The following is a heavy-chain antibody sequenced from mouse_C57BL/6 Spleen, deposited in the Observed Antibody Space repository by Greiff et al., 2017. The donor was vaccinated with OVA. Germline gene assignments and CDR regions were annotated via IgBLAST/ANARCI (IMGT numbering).Heavy chain of an antibody. J-gene: IGHJ3*01. CDR2: IHPNSGST. CDR3: APSNYDWFAY. V-gene: IGHV1-64*01. CDR1: GYTFTSYW. Sequence: VQLQQPGAELVKPGASVKLSCKASGYTFTSYWMHWVKQRPGQGLEWIGMIHPNSGSTNYNEKFKSKATLTVDKSSSTAYMQLSSLTSEASAVYYCAPSNYDWFAYWGQGTLVTVSA. D-gene: IGHD2-5*01.